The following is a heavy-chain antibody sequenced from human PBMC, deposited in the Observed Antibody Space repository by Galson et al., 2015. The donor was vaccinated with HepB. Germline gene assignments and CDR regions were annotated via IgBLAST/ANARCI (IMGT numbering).Heavy chain of an antibody. J-gene: IGHJ6*03. V-gene: IGHV3-30-3*01. CDR1: GFTFSSYA. CDR3: ARDWYGYSYGQRDYYYYMDV. CDR2: ISYDGSNK. Sequence: SLRLSCAASGFTFSSYAMHWVRQAPGKGLEWVAVISYDGSNKYYADSVKGRFTISRDNSKNTLYLQMNSLRAEDTAVYYCARDWYGYSYGQRDYYYYMDVWGKGTTVTVSS. D-gene: IGHD5-18*01.